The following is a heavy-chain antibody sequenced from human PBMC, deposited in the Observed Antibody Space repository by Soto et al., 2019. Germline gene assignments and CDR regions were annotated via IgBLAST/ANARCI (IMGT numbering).Heavy chain of an antibody. Sequence: SETLSLTCVVSGYSISSVNWWGWIRQPPGKGLEWIGYIYYSGSTYYNPSLESRVTMSVDTSRNQFSLKLSSVTAEDTAVYYCARTHLRSGSSEDAFDIWGQGTMVTVSS. CDR2: IYYSGST. V-gene: IGHV4-28*01. D-gene: IGHD3-10*01. CDR3: ARTHLRSGSSEDAFDI. J-gene: IGHJ3*02. CDR1: GYSISSVNW.